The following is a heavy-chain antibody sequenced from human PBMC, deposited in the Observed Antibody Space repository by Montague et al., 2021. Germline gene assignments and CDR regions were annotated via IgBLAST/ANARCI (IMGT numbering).Heavy chain of an antibody. CDR3: ARSLYGRGGSCYSGFDP. Sequence: SETLSLTCTVSGGSISSASYYWGWIRQPPGKGLEFIGVIYYNGTTYHNLSLKIPVTVYMYTSQNQFSLKLSCVTAADTAVYYCARSLYGRGGSCYSGFDPWGQGTLVTASS. D-gene: IGHD2-15*01. J-gene: IGHJ5*02. V-gene: IGHV4-39*01. CDR1: GGSISSASYY. CDR2: IYYNGTT.